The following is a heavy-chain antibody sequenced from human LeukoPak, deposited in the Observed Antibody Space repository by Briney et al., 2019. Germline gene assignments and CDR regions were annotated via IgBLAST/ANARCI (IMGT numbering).Heavy chain of an antibody. V-gene: IGHV4-4*07. Sequence: SETLSLTCTVSGGSISGYYWSWIRQPAGKGVEWIWRIYSSGSTNYSPSLQSRVTISVDKSKNQFSLKVSSVTAADTAVYYCARGSSSSTEFDYWGQGTLVTVSS. CDR2: IYSSGST. CDR1: GGSISGYY. J-gene: IGHJ4*02. CDR3: ARGSSSSTEFDY. D-gene: IGHD6-13*01.